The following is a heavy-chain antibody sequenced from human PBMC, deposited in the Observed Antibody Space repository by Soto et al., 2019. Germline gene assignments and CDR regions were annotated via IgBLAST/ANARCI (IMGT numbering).Heavy chain of an antibody. D-gene: IGHD2-2*01. Sequence: GGSLSLSCAASGFTFSSSSMNWVRHAPGEGLEWVSSISSSSRYIYYADSVKGRFTISRDNSKNQVSLQVNTLTAADTAVYYWAIDYCPSYCISTTSSSPPFYGMGVWGQGTMVTVSS. V-gene: IGHV3-21*04. CDR1: GFTFSSSS. J-gene: IGHJ6*02. CDR3: AIDYCPSYCISTTSSSPPFYGMGV. CDR2: ISSSSRYI.